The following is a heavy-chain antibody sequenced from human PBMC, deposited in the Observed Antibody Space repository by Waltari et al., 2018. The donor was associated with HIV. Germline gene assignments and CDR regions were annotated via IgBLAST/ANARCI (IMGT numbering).Heavy chain of an antibody. CDR1: GVLFSPSW. CDR2: VNSDGSNT. D-gene: IGHD5-18*01. CDR3: ARGGGARSYGPFDN. J-gene: IGHJ4*02. V-gene: IGHV3-74*01. Sequence: EVQLVESGGGLVQPGGSLRLSCEASGVLFSPSWMHWVRQVPGKGLLWVSRVNSDGSNTSYADSVKGRFTISRDSAKNTLYLQMNSLRAEDTAVYYCARGGGARSYGPFDNWVQGTLVTVSS.